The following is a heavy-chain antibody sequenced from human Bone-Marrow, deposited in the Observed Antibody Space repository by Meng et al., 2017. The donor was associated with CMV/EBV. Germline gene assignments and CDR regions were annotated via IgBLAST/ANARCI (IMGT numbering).Heavy chain of an antibody. CDR2: INPNSGGT. Sequence: ASVKVSCKASGYTFTGYYMHWVRQAPGQGLEWMGWINPNSGGTNYAQKFQGRVTMTRDTSISTAYMKLSRLRSDDTAVYFCARALIRGVRIDYWGQGTLVTVSS. CDR1: GYTFTGYY. J-gene: IGHJ4*02. CDR3: ARALIRGVRIDY. D-gene: IGHD3-10*01. V-gene: IGHV1-2*02.